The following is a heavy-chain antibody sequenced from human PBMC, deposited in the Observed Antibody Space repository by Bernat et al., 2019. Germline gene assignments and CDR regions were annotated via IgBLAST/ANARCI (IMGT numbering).Heavy chain of an antibody. D-gene: IGHD2/OR15-2a*01. CDR1: VFTFDDYA. CDR2: ISWNSGSI. V-gene: IGHV3-9*01. J-gene: IGHJ3*02. Sequence: EVQLVESGGALVQPGRSLRLSCAASVFTFDDYAMHWVRQAPGKGLQWVSRISWNSGSIGYADSVKGRFTISRDNAKNSLYLQMNRLEAEDTALYDCAKGTSGRAFYNAYDIWGLGTMVTVTS. CDR3: AKGTSGRAFYNAYDI.